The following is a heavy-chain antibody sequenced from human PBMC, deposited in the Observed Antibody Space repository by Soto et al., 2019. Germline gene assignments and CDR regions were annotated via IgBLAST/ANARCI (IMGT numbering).Heavy chain of an antibody. D-gene: IGHD5-12*01. CDR2: IYYSGST. V-gene: IGHV4-30-4*01. Sequence: SETLSLTCTVSGGSISSGDYYWSWIRQPPGKGLEWIGYIYYSGSTYYNPSLKSRVTISVDTSKNQFSLKLTSVTAADTAVYYCVRHGDGYNYGTFTGFDYWGQGSLGTVSS. CDR3: VRHGDGYNYGTFTGFDY. J-gene: IGHJ4*02. CDR1: GGSISSGDYY.